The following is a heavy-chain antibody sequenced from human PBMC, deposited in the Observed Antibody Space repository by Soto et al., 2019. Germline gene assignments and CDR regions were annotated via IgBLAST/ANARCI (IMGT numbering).Heavy chain of an antibody. CDR2: ISWNSGSI. D-gene: IGHD2-2*01. J-gene: IGHJ3*02. CDR3: AKGKGAIVVVPAAGDAFDI. V-gene: IGHV3-9*01. Sequence: PGGSLRLSCAASGFTFDDYAMHWVRQAPGKGLEWVSGISWNSGSIGYADSVKGRFTISRDNAKNSLYLQMNSLRAEDTALYYCAKGKGAIVVVPAAGDAFDIWGQGTMVTVSS. CDR1: GFTFDDYA.